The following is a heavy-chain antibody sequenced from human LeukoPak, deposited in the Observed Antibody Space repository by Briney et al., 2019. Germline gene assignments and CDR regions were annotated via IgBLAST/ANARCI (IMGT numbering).Heavy chain of an antibody. Sequence: SETLSLTCSVSGDSISSSSSYWGWIRQPPGKGLEWIGSIYYSGSTHYNTSLKSRVTISVDTSKNQFSLKLSSVTAADTAVYYCARDRSVFAPDYWGQGTLVTVSS. J-gene: IGHJ4*02. D-gene: IGHD2-15*01. CDR1: GDSISSSSSY. V-gene: IGHV4-39*07. CDR3: ARDRSVFAPDY. CDR2: IYYSGST.